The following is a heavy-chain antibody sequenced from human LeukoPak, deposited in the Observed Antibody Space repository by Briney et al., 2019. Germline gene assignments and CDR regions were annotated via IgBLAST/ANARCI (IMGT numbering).Heavy chain of an antibody. V-gene: IGHV3-74*01. D-gene: IGHD2-15*01. CDR1: GFTFNNYW. Sequence: PGGSLRLSCAASGFTFNNYWMHWVRQGPGKGLVWVSRMNTDGSSASYADSVKGRFTISRDNAKNTLYLQMNSLRAEDTAVYYCVRHVVANSWGQGTLVTVSS. CDR3: VRHVVANS. J-gene: IGHJ4*02. CDR2: MNTDGSSA.